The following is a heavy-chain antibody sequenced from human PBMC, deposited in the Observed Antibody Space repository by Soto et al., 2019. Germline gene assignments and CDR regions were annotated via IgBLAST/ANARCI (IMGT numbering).Heavy chain of an antibody. CDR1: GFSVSAND. CDR2: FYRDGST. Sequence: GGSLRLPCAVSGFSVSANDMSWVRQAPGKGLEWVSVFYRDGSTSYADSVKDRFTTSRDTSENTVSLQMNRLRAEDTAVYYCTRLHYYSLDFWGKGTTVTVSS. CDR3: TRLHYYSLDF. J-gene: IGHJ6*03. V-gene: IGHV3-66*04.